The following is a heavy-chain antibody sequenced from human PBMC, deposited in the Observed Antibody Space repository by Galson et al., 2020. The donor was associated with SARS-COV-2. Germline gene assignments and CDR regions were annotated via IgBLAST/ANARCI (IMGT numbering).Heavy chain of an antibody. CDR2: IYYTGST. Sequence: SETLSLTCSVSNGSISNGTYYWSWIRQHPGKGLEWIGYIYYTGSTYYNPSLKSRVFMSLDASKNQFSLKLSSVTVADTAVYHCARGLNPPSYWGQGTLVTVSS. CDR1: NGSISNGTYY. V-gene: IGHV4-31*03. CDR3: ARGLNPPSY. J-gene: IGHJ4*02.